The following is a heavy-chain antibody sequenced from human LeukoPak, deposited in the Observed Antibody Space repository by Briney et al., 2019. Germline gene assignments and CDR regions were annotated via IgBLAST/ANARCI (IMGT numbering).Heavy chain of an antibody. CDR3: VQEGPRGLAFDV. V-gene: IGHV3-23*01. CDR2: ISGSGGGT. J-gene: IGHJ3*01. Sequence: GGSLRLSCEASGVTFSSYVMSWVRQAPGKGPEWVSGISGSGGGTYYADFVKGRFAISRDNSKNTLYLQMNSLRAEDSAVYYCVQEGPRGLAFDVWGQGTKVTVSS. CDR1: GVTFSSYV.